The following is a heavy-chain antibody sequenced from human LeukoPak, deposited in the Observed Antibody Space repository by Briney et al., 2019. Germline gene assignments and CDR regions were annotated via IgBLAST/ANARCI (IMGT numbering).Heavy chain of an antibody. CDR1: GFTFSSYG. V-gene: IGHV3-30*02. J-gene: IGHJ4*02. CDR2: IRYDGSNK. CDR3: AKDLRWEAAHYFDY. Sequence: GRSLRLSCAASGFTFSSYGMHWVRQAPGKGLEWVAFIRYDGSNKYYADSVKGRFTISRDNSKNTLYLQMNSLRAEDTAVYYCAKDLRWEAAHYFDYWGQGTLVTVSS. D-gene: IGHD6-6*01.